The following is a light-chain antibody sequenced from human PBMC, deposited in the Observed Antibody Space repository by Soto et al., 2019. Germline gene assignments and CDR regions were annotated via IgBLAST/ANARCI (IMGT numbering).Light chain of an antibody. CDR2: GNN. V-gene: IGLV1-40*01. J-gene: IGLJ3*02. Sequence: QSVLTQPPSVSGAPGQRVTISCTGSSSNIGAGYDLHWYQQLPGTSPKLLIYGNNNRPSGVPDRFSGSKSGTSASLAITGLQAEDEADYYCQSYDSSLSGFWLFGGGTKLTVL. CDR1: SSNIGAGYD. CDR3: QSYDSSLSGFWL.